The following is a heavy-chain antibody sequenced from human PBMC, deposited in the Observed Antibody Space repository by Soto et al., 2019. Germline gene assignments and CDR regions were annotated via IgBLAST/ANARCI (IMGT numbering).Heavy chain of an antibody. CDR2: ISYDGSTK. J-gene: IGHJ4*02. CDR1: GFAFSSHG. V-gene: IGHV3-30*18. D-gene: IGHD2-8*02. CDR3: AKACSTGVNCFIIDH. Sequence: QVQLVESGGGVVQPGRSLRLSCAASGFAFSSHGMHWVRQAPGKGLEWAAVISYDGSTKYYADSVKGRFTISRDNSNNTLYLQMSSLRVEDTAVYYCAKACSTGVNCFIIDHWGQGILVTVSS.